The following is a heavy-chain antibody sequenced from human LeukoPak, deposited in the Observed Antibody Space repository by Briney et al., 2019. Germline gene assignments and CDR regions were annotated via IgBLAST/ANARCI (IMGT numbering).Heavy chain of an antibody. D-gene: IGHD3-3*01. J-gene: IGHJ4*02. CDR1: GFTFSSYA. CDR2: IYSGGST. CDR3: ARHYDFWSALN. Sequence: GGSLRLSCAASGFTFSSYAMSWVRQAPGKGLEWVSVIYSGGSTYYADSVKGRFTISRDNSKNTLYLQMNSLRAEDTAVYYCARHYDFWSALNWGQGTLVTVSS. V-gene: IGHV3-66*04.